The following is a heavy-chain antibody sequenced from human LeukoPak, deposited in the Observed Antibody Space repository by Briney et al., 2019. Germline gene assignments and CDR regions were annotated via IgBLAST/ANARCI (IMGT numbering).Heavy chain of an antibody. CDR1: GGSISSGDYY. Sequence: NPSQTLSLTCTVSGGSISSGDYYWSWIRRPPGKGLEWIGYIYYSGTTYYNPSLKSRITISMDTSKSQFSVKLSSVTAADTAVYYCARQKRNSSGWYGDYWGQGTLVTVSS. CDR2: IYYSGTT. CDR3: ARQKRNSSGWYGDY. J-gene: IGHJ4*02. V-gene: IGHV4-30-4*08. D-gene: IGHD6-19*01.